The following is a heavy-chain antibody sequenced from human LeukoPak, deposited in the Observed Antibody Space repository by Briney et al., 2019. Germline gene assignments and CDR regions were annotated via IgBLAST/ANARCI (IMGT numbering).Heavy chain of an antibody. D-gene: IGHD6-13*01. Sequence: SETLSLTCTVSGGSISNSISYWDWIRQPPGKGLEWIGSIYYSGNTYYNPSLKSRLTISVDTSKNQFSLKLSSLTAADTAVYYCARGWGDNSGNWFGLSLPNWYDPWGQGTLVTVSS. CDR1: GGSISNSISY. CDR3: ARGWGDNSGNWFGLSLPNWYDP. CDR2: IYYSGNT. J-gene: IGHJ5*02. V-gene: IGHV4-39*01.